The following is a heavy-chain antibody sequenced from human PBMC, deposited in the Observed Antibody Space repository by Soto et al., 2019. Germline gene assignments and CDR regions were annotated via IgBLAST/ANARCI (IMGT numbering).Heavy chain of an antibody. CDR2: ISGSGGST. J-gene: IGHJ6*02. Sequence: GGSLRLSCAASGFTFSSYAMSWVRQAPGKGLEWVSAISGSGGSTYYADSAKGRFTISRDNSKNTLYLQMNSLRAEDTAVYYCAKDTDYYGSGSYPYYYYYYGMDVWGQGT. D-gene: IGHD3-10*01. V-gene: IGHV3-23*01. CDR3: AKDTDYYGSGSYPYYYYYYGMDV. CDR1: GFTFSSYA.